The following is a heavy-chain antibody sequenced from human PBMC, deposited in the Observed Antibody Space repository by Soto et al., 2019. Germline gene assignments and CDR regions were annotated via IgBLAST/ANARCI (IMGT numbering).Heavy chain of an antibody. CDR2: VSAGGDMT. CDR3: ARGDRGGSGSPASYYYSGLDV. D-gene: IGHD3-10*01. Sequence: DVQLLESGGDLVQPGGSLRLSCAASGFTFSSYAMSWVRQAPGKGLEWVSSVSAGGDMTYYSDSVKGRFTISRDNSNNALFLLMNRLRAEDTALYYCARGDRGGSGSPASYYYSGLDVWGQGTTVTVSS. V-gene: IGHV3-23*01. J-gene: IGHJ6*02. CDR1: GFTFSSYA.